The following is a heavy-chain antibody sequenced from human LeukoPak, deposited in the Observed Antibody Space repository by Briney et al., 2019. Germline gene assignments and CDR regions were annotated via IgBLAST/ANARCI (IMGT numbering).Heavy chain of an antibody. CDR1: GGSISSSSYY. Sequence: SETLSLTCTVSGGSISSSSYYWGWIRQPPGRGLEWIGSIYYSGSTYYNPSLKSRVTISVDTSKNQFSLKLSSVTAADTAVYYCARYGTIFGGMRAFDIWGPGTMVTVSS. CDR3: ARYGTIFGGMRAFDI. V-gene: IGHV4-39*01. J-gene: IGHJ3*02. CDR2: IYYSGST. D-gene: IGHD3-3*01.